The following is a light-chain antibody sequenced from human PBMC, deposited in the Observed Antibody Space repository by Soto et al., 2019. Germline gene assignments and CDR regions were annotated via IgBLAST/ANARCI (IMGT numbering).Light chain of an antibody. J-gene: IGKJ4*01. Sequence: EIVLTQSPATLSLSPGEGATLSCRASQSVSNYLAWYQQKPGQAPRLLIFDASKRATGIPARFSGSGSGTDFTLTISSLEPEDSAVYYCQQRSNWPLTFGGGTKVEIK. CDR2: DAS. CDR3: QQRSNWPLT. V-gene: IGKV3-11*01. CDR1: QSVSNY.